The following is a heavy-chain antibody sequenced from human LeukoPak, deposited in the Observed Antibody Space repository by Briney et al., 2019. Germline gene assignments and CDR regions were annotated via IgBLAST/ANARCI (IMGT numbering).Heavy chain of an antibody. D-gene: IGHD6-13*01. V-gene: IGHV3-7*01. CDR2: IKQDGSEK. J-gene: IGHJ4*02. CDR3: VKVPYSRSVGYFDY. CDR1: GFTFSSYW. Sequence: GGSLRLSCAASGFTFSSYWMSWVCQAPGKGLEWVANIKQDGSEKYYVDSVKGRFTISRDNAKNSLYLQMNSLRAEDTAVYYCVKVPYSRSVGYFDYWGQGTLVTVSS.